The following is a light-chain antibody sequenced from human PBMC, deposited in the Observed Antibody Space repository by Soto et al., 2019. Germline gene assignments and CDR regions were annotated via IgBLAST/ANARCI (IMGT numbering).Light chain of an antibody. Sequence: DIQMTQSPSTLSAYVGERVTITCRASQSISPWLAWYQKKPGKAPNLLIYRASNLQTGVPSRFSGSGSGTEFTLTSNSLQPDDFATYYCQQYRSRPYTFGHGTKLE. V-gene: IGKV1-5*03. J-gene: IGKJ2*01. CDR1: QSISPW. CDR3: QQYRSRPYT. CDR2: RAS.